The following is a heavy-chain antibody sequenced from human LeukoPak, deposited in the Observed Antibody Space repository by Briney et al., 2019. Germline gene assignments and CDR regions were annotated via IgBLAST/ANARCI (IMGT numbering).Heavy chain of an antibody. CDR3: ARGLTLGYCSGGSCYSGVY. CDR2: IYHSGST. V-gene: IGHV4-38-2*02. Sequence: PSETLSFTCTVSGYSISSGYYWGWIRQPPGKGLEWIGSIYHSGSTYYNPSLKSRVTISVDTSKNQFSLKLRSVTAADTAVYYCARGLTLGYCSGGSCYSGVYWGQGTLVTVSS. J-gene: IGHJ4*02. D-gene: IGHD2-15*01. CDR1: GYSISSGYY.